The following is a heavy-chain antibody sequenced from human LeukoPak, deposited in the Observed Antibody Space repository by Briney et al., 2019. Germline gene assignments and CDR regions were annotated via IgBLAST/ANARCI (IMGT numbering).Heavy chain of an antibody. D-gene: IGHD6-19*01. CDR3: ARVAVAGTNWFDP. CDR1: GFTFDDYA. J-gene: IGHJ5*02. V-gene: IGHV3-9*01. Sequence: GGSLRLSCAASGFTFDDYAMHWVRQAPGKGLEWVSCISWNSGSIVYADSVKGRFTISRDNSKNTLYIQMNSLRAEDTAVYYCARVAVAGTNWFDPWGQGTLVTVSS. CDR2: ISWNSGSI.